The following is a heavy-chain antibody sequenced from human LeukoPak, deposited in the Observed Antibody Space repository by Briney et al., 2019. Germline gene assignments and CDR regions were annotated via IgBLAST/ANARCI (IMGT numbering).Heavy chain of an antibody. CDR3: ARAASCSGGSCYLFWFDP. D-gene: IGHD2-15*01. CDR2: INPNSGVT. CDR1: GYTFTGYY. Sequence: ASVKVSCKASGYTFTGYYMHWVRQAPGQGLEWMGWINPNSGVTNYAQKFQGRVTITRDTSISPAYMELSRLRSDDTAVYYCARAASCSGGSCYLFWFDPWGQGTLVTVSS. J-gene: IGHJ5*02. V-gene: IGHV1-2*02.